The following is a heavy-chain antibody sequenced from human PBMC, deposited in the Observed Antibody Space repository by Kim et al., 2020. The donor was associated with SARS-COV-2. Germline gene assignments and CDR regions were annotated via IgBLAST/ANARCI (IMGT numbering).Heavy chain of an antibody. CDR2: INAGNGNT. V-gene: IGHV1-3*01. CDR3: AREAYCGGDFYPRPPNDY. Sequence: ASVKVSCKASGYTFISYAVHWVRQAPGQRLEWMGWINAGNGNTKYSQKFQDRVTFTRDTSASTAYMELSSLRSEDTAVYYCAREAYCGGDFYPRPPNDYWGQGTLVTVSS. CDR1: GYTFISYA. D-gene: IGHD2-21*02. J-gene: IGHJ4*02.